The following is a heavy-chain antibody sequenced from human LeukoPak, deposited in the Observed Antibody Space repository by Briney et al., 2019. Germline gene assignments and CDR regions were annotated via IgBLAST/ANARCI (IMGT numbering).Heavy chain of an antibody. CDR1: GGSISSGGYY. V-gene: IGHV4-31*03. CDR2: IYYSGST. J-gene: IGHJ4*02. CDR3: ARALVVPAAIDY. D-gene: IGHD2-2*01. Sequence: SQTLSLTCTVSGGSISSGGYYWSWIRQHPGKGLEWIGYIYYSGSTYYNPSFKSRVTISVDTSKNQFSLKLSSVTAADTAVYYCARALVVPAAIDYWGQGTLVTVSS.